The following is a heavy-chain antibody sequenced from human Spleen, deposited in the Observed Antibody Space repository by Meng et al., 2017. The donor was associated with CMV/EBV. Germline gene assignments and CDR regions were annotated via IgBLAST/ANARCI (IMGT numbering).Heavy chain of an antibody. Sequence: ASVKVSCKASGDTFSTYAFSWMRRAPGQGLEWLGWISAYNGNTNYAQKLQGRVTMTTDTSTSTAYMELRSLRSDDTAVYYCARDQLGYCSSTSWCYGMDVWGQGTTVTVSS. CDR3: ARDQLGYCSSTSWCYGMDV. D-gene: IGHD2-2*01. J-gene: IGHJ6*02. CDR2: ISAYNGNT. V-gene: IGHV1-18*01. CDR1: GDTFSTYA.